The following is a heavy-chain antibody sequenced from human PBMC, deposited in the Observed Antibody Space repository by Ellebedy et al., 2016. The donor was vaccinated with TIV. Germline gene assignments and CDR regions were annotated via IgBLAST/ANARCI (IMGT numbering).Heavy chain of an antibody. CDR1: GFTFSDYS. CDR3: ESGGSSE. V-gene: IGHV3-48*01. D-gene: IGHD4-23*01. CDR2: ISSNAATI. Sequence: GESLKISXAASGFTFSDYSMNWVRQAPGKGLKWISYISSNAATIHYADSVKGRFTISRDNAKNSLFLQMNSLRAEGTAVYYCESGGSSEWGQGTLVTVSS. J-gene: IGHJ4*02.